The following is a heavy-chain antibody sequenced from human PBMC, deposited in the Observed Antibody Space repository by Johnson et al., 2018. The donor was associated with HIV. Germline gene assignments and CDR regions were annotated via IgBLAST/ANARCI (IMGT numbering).Heavy chain of an antibody. CDR2: ISYDGSNK. D-gene: IGHD5-18*01. Sequence: VQLVESGGGVVQPGGSLRLSCAASGFTFSSYGMHWVHQAPGKGLEWVAVISYDGSNKYYADSVKGRFTISRDNSKNTLYLQMNSLRAEDTALYYCAKDQTIQLWSDAFDIWGQGTMVTVSS. V-gene: IGHV3-30*18. CDR3: AKDQTIQLWSDAFDI. J-gene: IGHJ3*02. CDR1: GFTFSSYG.